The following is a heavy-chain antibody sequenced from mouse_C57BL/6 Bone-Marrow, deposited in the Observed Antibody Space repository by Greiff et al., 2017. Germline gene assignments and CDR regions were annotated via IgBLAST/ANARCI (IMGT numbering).Heavy chain of an antibody. Sequence: EVQLVESEGGLVQPGSSMKLSCTASGFTFSDYYMAWVRQVPEKGLEWVANINYDGSSTYYLDSLKSRFIISRDNAKNILYLQMSSLKSEDTATYYCARWGYFDVWGTGTTVTVSS. V-gene: IGHV5-16*01. CDR1: GFTFSDYY. CDR3: ARWGYFDV. J-gene: IGHJ1*03. CDR2: INYDGSST.